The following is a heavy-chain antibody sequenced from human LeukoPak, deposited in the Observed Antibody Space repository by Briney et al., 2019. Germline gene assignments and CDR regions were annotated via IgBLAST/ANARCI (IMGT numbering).Heavy chain of an antibody. V-gene: IGHV3-23*01. CDR1: GFTFSSYD. J-gene: IGHJ4*02. CDR3: AKGAIFGVVTYYFDY. D-gene: IGHD3-3*01. Sequence: GGSLRLSCAASGFTFSSYDMSWVRQAPGKGLEWVSAISGSGGSTYYADSVKGRFTISRDNSKNTLYLQLNSLRAEATAVDYCAKGAIFGVVTYYFDYWGQGTLVTVSS. CDR2: ISGSGGST.